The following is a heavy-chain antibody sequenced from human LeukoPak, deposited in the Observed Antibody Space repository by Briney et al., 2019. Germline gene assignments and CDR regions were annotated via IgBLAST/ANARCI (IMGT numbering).Heavy chain of an antibody. J-gene: IGHJ4*02. CDR2: INPSGGST. CDR3: ARDRNYYGSGSYYNLLDY. CDR1: GYTFTSYY. V-gene: IGHV1-46*01. Sequence: ASVKVSCKASGYTFTSYYMHWVRQAPGQGLEWMGIINPSGGSTSYAQKFRGRVTMTRDTSTSTVYMELSSLRSEDTAVYYCARDRNYYGSGSYYNLLDYWGQGTLVTVSS. D-gene: IGHD3-10*01.